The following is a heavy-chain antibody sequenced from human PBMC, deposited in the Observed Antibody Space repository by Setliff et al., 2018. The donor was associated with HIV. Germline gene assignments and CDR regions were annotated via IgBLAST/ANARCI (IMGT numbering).Heavy chain of an antibody. CDR2: VIPIFGTP. J-gene: IGHJ4*02. CDR1: GHTLTTCG. V-gene: IGHV1-69*13. Sequence: ASVKVSCKASGHTLTTCGISWVRQAPGQGLEWMGGVIPIFGTPKYPQKFQGRVTITADDSTTTAYMELSRLKPDDTAIYYCATALTANWNYEPHFDYWGQGSLVTVSS. CDR3: ATALTANWNYEPHFDY. D-gene: IGHD1-7*01.